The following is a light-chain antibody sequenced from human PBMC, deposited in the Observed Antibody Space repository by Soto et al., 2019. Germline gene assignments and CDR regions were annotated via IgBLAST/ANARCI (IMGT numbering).Light chain of an antibody. V-gene: IGKV1-5*03. J-gene: IGKJ1*01. CDR3: QQYNTYPWK. CDR2: KAS. CDR1: QSISSW. Sequence: DIQMTQSPSTLSASVGDRVTVTCRASQSISSWLAWYQQRPGKAPKVLIYKASSLQSGVPPRCSGSGSGTEFTLTISSLQTDDSATYYCQQYNTYPWKFGQGTKVEIK.